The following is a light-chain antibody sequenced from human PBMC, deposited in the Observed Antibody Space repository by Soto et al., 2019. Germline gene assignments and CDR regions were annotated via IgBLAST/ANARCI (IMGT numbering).Light chain of an antibody. CDR1: SSNFGAGND. CDR2: GNN. V-gene: IGLV1-40*01. J-gene: IGLJ1*01. Sequence: SVLTQPPSVSGAPGQRVTISCTGSSSNFGAGNDVQWYQQLPGTAPKLIIFGNNNRPSGVPDRFSGSKSGTSASLAISGLQAEDEADYYCQSYASSLRGYVFGTGTKVTVL. CDR3: QSYASSLRGYV.